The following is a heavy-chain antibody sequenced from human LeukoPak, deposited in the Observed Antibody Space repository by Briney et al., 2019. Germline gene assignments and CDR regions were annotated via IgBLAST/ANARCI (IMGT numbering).Heavy chain of an antibody. V-gene: IGHV3-30*04. J-gene: IGHJ4*02. CDR3: ARGPGYSSGYFDY. D-gene: IGHD6-19*01. CDR2: ISYDGSNK. CDR1: GFTFSSYP. Sequence: GRSLRLSCAASGFTFSSYPMHWVRQAPGKGLEWVAVISYDGSNKYYADSVKGRFTISRDNSKNTLYLQMNSLRAEDTAVYYCARGPGYSSGYFDYWGQGTLVTVSS.